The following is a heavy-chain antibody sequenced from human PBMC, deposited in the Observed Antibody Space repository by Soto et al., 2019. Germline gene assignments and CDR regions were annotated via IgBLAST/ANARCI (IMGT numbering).Heavy chain of an antibody. CDR2: IDCSDSNS. CDR1: GYRFTNYW. J-gene: IGHJ4*02. Sequence: GESLKISCQGSGYRFTNYWITWVRQKPGKGLEWMGTIDCSDSNSKNSPSLQGHVTISADRSINTIYLQANSLRPEDTAVYYCAREPYGDSQYFDYWGQGTPVTVSS. V-gene: IGHV5-10-1*01. D-gene: IGHD2-21*02. CDR3: AREPYGDSQYFDY.